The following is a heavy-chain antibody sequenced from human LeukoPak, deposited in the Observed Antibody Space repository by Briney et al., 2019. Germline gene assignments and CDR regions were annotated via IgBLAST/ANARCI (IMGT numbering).Heavy chain of an antibody. V-gene: IGHV4-34*01. CDR2: INHSGST. CDR1: GGSFSGYY. D-gene: IGHD2-15*01. Sequence: PSETLSLTCAVYGGSFSGYYWSWIRQPPGKGLEWIGEINHSGSTNYNPSLKSRVTISVDTSKNQFSLKLSSVTAADTAVYYCARGPDIVVVVATRLNWFDPWGQGTLVTVSS. CDR3: ARGPDIVVVVATRLNWFDP. J-gene: IGHJ5*02.